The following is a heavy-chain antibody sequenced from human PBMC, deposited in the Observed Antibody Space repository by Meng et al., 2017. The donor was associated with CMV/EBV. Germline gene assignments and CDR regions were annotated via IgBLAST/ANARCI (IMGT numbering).Heavy chain of an antibody. CDR3: ARGLGDYCTSTSCHCDS. CDR2: INWNGATT. CDR1: FNFDDYG. V-gene: IGHV3-20*01. D-gene: IGHD2-2*01. Sequence: FNFDDYGMSWVRQVPGKGLEWVSGINWNGATTAYADSLKGRFTISRDNAKNSLYLQLNNLRVEDTAFYHCARGLGDYCTSTSCHCDSWGQGTLVTVSS. J-gene: IGHJ4*02.